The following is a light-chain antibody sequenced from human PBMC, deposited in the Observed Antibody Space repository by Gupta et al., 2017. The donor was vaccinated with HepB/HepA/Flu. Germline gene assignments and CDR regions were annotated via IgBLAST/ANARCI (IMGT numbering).Light chain of an antibody. CDR1: EIVSSTY. Sequence: VVLTQSPGTLSLSPGESATLSCRASEIVSSTYLSWHQQKPGQPPRLLIYGTSNRATGIPDRFTGRGSDTDFTLTISKLEPEDFAVYFCQQYGGSVWTFGQWTKVELK. J-gene: IGKJ1*01. CDR3: QQYGGSVWT. CDR2: GTS. V-gene: IGKV3-20*01.